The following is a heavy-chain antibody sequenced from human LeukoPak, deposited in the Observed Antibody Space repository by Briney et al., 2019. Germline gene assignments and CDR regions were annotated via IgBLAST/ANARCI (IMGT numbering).Heavy chain of an antibody. CDR1: GGSFSIHNYY. J-gene: IGHJ6*01. V-gene: IGHV4-39*01. CDR2: IYYDGSS. CDR3: GRHHRDGYTEP. D-gene: IGHD5-24*01. Sequence: RPSETLSPTCTVSGGSFSIHNYYWTWIRQPPGKGREWIGSIYYDGSSYSYPSLKSRVTISADTSTIQFSLKLSPATAANTAVYFCGRHHRDGYTEPWGDGIPVTASS.